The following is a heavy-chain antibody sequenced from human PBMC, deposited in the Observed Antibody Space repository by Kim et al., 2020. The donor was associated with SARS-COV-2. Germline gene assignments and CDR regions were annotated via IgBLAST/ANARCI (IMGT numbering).Heavy chain of an antibody. CDR3: ARVRAARKDFYYYYGMDV. Sequence: SRVTISVDTSKNQFSLKLSSVTAADTAVYYCARVRAARKDFYYYYGMDVWGQGTTVTVSS. J-gene: IGHJ6*02. D-gene: IGHD6-6*01. V-gene: IGHV4-34*01.